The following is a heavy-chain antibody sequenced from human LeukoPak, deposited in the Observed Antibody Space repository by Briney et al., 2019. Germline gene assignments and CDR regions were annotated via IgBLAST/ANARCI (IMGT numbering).Heavy chain of an antibody. CDR1: GGSISSYY. D-gene: IGHD1-26*01. Sequence: SETLSLTCTVSGGSISSYYWSWIRQPPGKGLEWIGYIYYSGSTNYNPSLKSRVTISVDTSKNQFSLKLSSVTAADTAVYYCARVKYSGSYYYYYYGMDVWGQGTTVTVSS. J-gene: IGHJ6*02. CDR3: ARVKYSGSYYYYYYGMDV. CDR2: IYYSGST. V-gene: IGHV4-59*08.